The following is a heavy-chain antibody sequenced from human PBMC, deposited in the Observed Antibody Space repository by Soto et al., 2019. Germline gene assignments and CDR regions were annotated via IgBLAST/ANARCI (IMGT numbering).Heavy chain of an antibody. V-gene: IGHV4-61*03. CDR2: IYYTGNT. J-gene: IGHJ5*02. Sequence: QVQLQESGPGVVKPSDTLSVTCTVSGGSVSSRSHFWSWIRQPPGGGLQWIGYIYYTGNTNYSPSLKCRATLSVDTSRNHFSLRLTSVTAAYTASYYCARYDAESGSNKLEPWGQGTLVTVSS. CDR1: GGSVSSRSHF. D-gene: IGHD5-12*01. CDR3: ARYDAESGSNKLEP.